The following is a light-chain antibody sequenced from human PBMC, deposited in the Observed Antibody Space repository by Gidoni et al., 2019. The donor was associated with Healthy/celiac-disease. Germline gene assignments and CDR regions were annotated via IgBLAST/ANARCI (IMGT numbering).Light chain of an antibody. CDR2: GAS. Sequence: EIVLKKSPGTLSLSPGERATLYCRAIQSGSSSYLACYQQKPGQAPRLLIYGASSSATGIPDRFSGSGSGTDFTLTISRLEPEDFAVYYCQQYGSSPRYTFDQGTKLEIK. J-gene: IGKJ2*01. CDR3: QQYGSSPRYT. CDR1: QSGSSSY. V-gene: IGKV3-20*01.